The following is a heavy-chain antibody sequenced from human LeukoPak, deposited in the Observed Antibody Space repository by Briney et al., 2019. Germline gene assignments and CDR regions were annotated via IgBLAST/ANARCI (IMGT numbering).Heavy chain of an antibody. V-gene: IGHV1-69*13. CDR2: IIPIFGTA. Sequence: GASVKVSCKASGGTFSSYAISWVRQAPGQGLEWMGGIIPIFGTANNAQKFQGRVMITADESTSTVYMELSSLRSEDTAVYYCARRRITIFGVVIENDYYYGMDVWGQGTTVTVSS. J-gene: IGHJ6*02. CDR3: ARRRITIFGVVIENDYYYGMDV. D-gene: IGHD3-3*01. CDR1: GGTFSSYA.